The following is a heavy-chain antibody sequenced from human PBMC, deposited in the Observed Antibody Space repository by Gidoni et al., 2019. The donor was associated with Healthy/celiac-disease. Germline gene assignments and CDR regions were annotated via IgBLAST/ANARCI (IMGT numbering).Heavy chain of an antibody. D-gene: IGHD6-13*01. V-gene: IGHV3-30*18. J-gene: IGHJ4*02. CDR1: GFTFSSYG. CDR3: AKDTGYSSSWPGVDY. CDR2: ISYDGSNK. Sequence: QVQLVESGGGVVPPGRSLRLSCAASGFTFSSYGMHWVRQAPGKGLEWVAVISYDGSNKYYADSVKGRFTISRDNSKNTLYLQMNSLRAEDTAVYYCAKDTGYSSSWPGVDYWGQGTLVTVSS.